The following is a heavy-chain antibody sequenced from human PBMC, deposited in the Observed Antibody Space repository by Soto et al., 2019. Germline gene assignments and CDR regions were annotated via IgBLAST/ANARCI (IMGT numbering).Heavy chain of an antibody. V-gene: IGHV3-23*01. J-gene: IGHJ6*02. Sequence: GGSLRLSCAASGFTFSPYAMTWVRQAPGKGLEWVSSISGSGGNTNYADSVKGRFTVSRDNSKRTLSLQMNSLTEEDTAIYYCAKGLRRLLRTQYYYGLDVWGRGTTVTVSS. CDR2: ISGSGGNT. D-gene: IGHD3-16*01. CDR1: GFTFSPYA. CDR3: AKGLRRLLRTQYYYGLDV.